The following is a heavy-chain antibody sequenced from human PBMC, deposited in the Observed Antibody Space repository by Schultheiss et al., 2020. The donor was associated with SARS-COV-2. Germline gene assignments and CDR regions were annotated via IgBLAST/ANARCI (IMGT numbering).Heavy chain of an antibody. D-gene: IGHD2-15*01. CDR2: IKQDGSEK. J-gene: IGHJ4*02. CDR3: AKDRPTPRYFDY. CDR1: GFTFSSYS. V-gene: IGHV3-7*01. Sequence: GGSLRLSCAASGFTFSSYSMNWVRQAPGKGLEWVANIKQDGSEKYYVDSVKGRFTISRDNAKNSLYLQMNSLRAEDTAVYYCAKDRPTPRYFDYWGQGTLVTVSS.